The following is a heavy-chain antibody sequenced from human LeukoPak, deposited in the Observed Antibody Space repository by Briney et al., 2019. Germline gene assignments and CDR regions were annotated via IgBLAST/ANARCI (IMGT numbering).Heavy chain of an antibody. CDR3: AKPYDTSGNYWAPFDY. J-gene: IGHJ4*02. CDR2: IYYSGST. CDR1: GGSVSSGSYY. Sequence: SETLSLTCTVSGGSVSSGSYYWSWIRQPPGKGLEWLGYIYYSGSTNYNPSLKSRVTISVDMSKNQFSLKLSSVTAADTAVYYCAKPYDTSGNYWAPFDYWGQGTLVTVSS. D-gene: IGHD3-22*01. V-gene: IGHV4-61*01.